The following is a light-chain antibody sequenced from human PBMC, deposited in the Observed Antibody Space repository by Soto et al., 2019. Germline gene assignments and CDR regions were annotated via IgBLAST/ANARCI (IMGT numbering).Light chain of an antibody. CDR2: GAS. V-gene: IGKV3-20*01. Sequence: TPLPQAPGSLSFSPGITATLFFVTSQSVSRSSLAWYQQKPGQAPRLLIYGASRRATSFPARFSGSGSGTDFTLTISRLEPEDFAVYYCQQYGSSPWTFGQGTKVDIK. CDR1: QSVSRSS. J-gene: IGKJ1*01. CDR3: QQYGSSPWT.